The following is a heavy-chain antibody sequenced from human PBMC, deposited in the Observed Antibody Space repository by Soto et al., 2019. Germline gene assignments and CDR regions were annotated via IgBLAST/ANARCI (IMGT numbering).Heavy chain of an antibody. CDR2: IYHSGST. CDR3: AIEWSPRSPSDAFDI. Sequence: QVQLQESGPGLVKPSGTLSLTCAVSSGSISSSNWWSWVRQPPGKGLEWIGEIYHSGSTNYNPSLKSRVTISVDKSKNQFSLKLSSVTAADTAVYYCAIEWSPRSPSDAFDIWGQGTMVTVSS. D-gene: IGHD2-15*01. J-gene: IGHJ3*02. V-gene: IGHV4-4*02. CDR1: SGSISSSNW.